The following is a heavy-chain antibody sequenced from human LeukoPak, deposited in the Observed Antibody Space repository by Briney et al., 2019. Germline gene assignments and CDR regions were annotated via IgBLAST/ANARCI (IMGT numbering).Heavy chain of an antibody. CDR1: GYTFNSYD. CDR3: ARGPPNWGYDY. CDR2: MSPNSGDT. Sequence: ASVKVSCKASGYTFNSYDFNWVRQATGQRPEWMGWMSPNSGDTGYAQKFQDRVTMTRNTSISTAYTELSSLRSDDTAVYYCARGPPNWGYDYWGPGTLVTVSS. J-gene: IGHJ4*02. V-gene: IGHV1-8*01. D-gene: IGHD7-27*01.